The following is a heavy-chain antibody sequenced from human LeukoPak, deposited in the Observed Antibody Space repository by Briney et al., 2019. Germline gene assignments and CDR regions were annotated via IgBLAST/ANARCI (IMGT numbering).Heavy chain of an antibody. Sequence: GGSLRLSCAASGFTSNDYYLSWIRQAPGKGLEWLSYINIGGTNTHYADSVKGRFTISRDNAKKSLYLEMNNLRAEDTAVYYCATDGAGFDTWGQGVLVTVSS. J-gene: IGHJ5*02. V-gene: IGHV3-11*01. CDR3: ATDGAGFDT. CDR1: GFTSNDYY. CDR2: INIGGTNT.